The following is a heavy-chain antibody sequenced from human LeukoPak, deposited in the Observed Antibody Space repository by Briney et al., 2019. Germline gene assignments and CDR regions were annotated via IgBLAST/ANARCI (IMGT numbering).Heavy chain of an antibody. D-gene: IGHD2-15*01. CDR3: ARAAPYSYYFDY. V-gene: IGHV1-69*05. Sequence: ASVKVSCKASGGTFSSYAISWVRQAPGQGLEWMGGIIPIFGTANYAQKFQGRVTITTDESTSTAYMELSSLRSEDTAVYYCARAAPYSYYFDYWGQGTLVTVSS. J-gene: IGHJ4*02. CDR2: IIPIFGTA. CDR1: GGTFSSYA.